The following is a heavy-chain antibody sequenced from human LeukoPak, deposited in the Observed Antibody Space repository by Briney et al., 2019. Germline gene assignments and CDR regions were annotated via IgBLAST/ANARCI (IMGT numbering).Heavy chain of an antibody. Sequence: PSETLSLTCTVSGDSINSYYWSWIRQPAGEGLEWIGRIYTSGTDYNPSLKSRVTMSLDTSKNQFSLKLSFVTAADTAVYYCARAGTDGYSHFDYWGQGTLVTVSS. D-gene: IGHD3-22*01. CDR1: GDSINSYY. V-gene: IGHV4-4*07. CDR3: ARAGTDGYSHFDY. J-gene: IGHJ4*02. CDR2: IYTSGT.